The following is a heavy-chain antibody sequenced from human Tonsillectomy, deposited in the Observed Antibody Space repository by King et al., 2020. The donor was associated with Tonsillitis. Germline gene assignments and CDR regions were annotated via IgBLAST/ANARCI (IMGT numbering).Heavy chain of an antibody. CDR1: GFTFSNYD. CDR3: TRGDDCSGGSCPYYGMDV. CDR2: ISYDGSNK. V-gene: IGHV3-33*05. J-gene: IGHJ6*02. D-gene: IGHD2-15*01. Sequence: VQLVESGGGVVQPGRSLRLSCAASGFTFSNYDMHWVRQAPGKGLEWGAVISYDGSNKYYAESVKGRFTISRDNSKNTLFLQMNSLRVEDTAVYYCTRGDDCSGGSCPYYGMDVWGQGTTVTVSS.